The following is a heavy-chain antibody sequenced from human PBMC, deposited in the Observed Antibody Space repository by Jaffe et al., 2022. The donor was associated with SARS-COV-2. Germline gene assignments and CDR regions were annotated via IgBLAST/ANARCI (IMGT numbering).Heavy chain of an antibody. Sequence: QVQLVQSGAEVKKPGASVKVSCKASGYTFTSYGISWVRQAPGQGLEWMGWISAYNGNTNYAQKLQGRVTMTTDTSTSTAYMELRSLRSDDTAVYYCARWKLGYCSSTSCYTERGWFDPWGQGTLVTVSS. CDR1: GYTFTSYG. CDR2: ISAYNGNT. D-gene: IGHD2-2*02. CDR3: ARWKLGYCSSTSCYTERGWFDP. J-gene: IGHJ5*02. V-gene: IGHV1-18*01.